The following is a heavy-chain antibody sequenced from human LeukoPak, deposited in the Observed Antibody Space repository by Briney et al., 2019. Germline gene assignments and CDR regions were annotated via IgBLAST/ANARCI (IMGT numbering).Heavy chain of an antibody. CDR2: ISAYIGNT. CDR1: GYTFSSYG. CDR3: ATAPPYDFWSGFYSDY. Sequence: ASVKVSCKASGYTFSSYGISCVRHAPGQGLEWMGWISAYIGNTNYAQKLQGRVTMTTDTSTSTAYMELRSLRSDGTAVYYCATAPPYDFWSGFYSDYWGQGTLVTVST. J-gene: IGHJ4*02. V-gene: IGHV1-18*01. D-gene: IGHD3-3*01.